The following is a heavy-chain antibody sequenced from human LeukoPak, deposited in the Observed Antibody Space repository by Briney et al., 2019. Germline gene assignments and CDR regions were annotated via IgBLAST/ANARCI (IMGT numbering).Heavy chain of an antibody. Sequence: SETLSLTCAVYGGSFSGYYWSWIRQPPGKGLEWIGYIYYSGSTNYNPSLKSRVTISVDTSKNQFSLKLSSVTAADTAVYYCAREILEYYYGSGSNSYFDYWGQGTLVTVSS. V-gene: IGHV4-59*01. CDR3: AREILEYYYGSGSNSYFDY. CDR2: IYYSGST. J-gene: IGHJ4*02. CDR1: GGSFSGYY. D-gene: IGHD3-10*01.